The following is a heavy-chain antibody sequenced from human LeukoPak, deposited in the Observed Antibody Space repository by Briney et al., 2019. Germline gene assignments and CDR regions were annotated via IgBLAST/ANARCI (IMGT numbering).Heavy chain of an antibody. J-gene: IGHJ5*02. CDR3: ARGTVGYCSGGSCQGWFDP. CDR2: IYHSGST. V-gene: IGHV4-38-2*02. D-gene: IGHD2-15*01. CDR1: GYSISSGYY. Sequence: PSETLSLTCTVSGYSISSGYYWGWIRQPPGKGLEWIGSIYHSGSTYYNPSLKSRVTISVDRSKNQFSLKLSSVTAADTAVYYCARGTVGYCSGGSCQGWFDPWGKGTLVTVSS.